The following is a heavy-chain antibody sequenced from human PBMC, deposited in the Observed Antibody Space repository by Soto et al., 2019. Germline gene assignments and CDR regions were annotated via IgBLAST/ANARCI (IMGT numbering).Heavy chain of an antibody. V-gene: IGHV3-30-3*01. CDR1: GFTFSSYA. CDR3: ARAEYSSGWYWVNYFDY. Sequence: GGSLRLSCAASGFTFSSYAMHWVRQAPGKGLEWVAVISYDGSNKYYADSVKGRFTISRDNSKNTLYLQMNSLRAEDTAVYYCARAEYSSGWYWVNYFDYWGQGTLVTVSS. D-gene: IGHD6-19*01. CDR2: ISYDGSNK. J-gene: IGHJ4*02.